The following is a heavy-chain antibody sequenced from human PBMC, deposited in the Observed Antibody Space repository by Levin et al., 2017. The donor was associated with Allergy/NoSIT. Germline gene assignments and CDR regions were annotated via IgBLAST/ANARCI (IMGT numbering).Heavy chain of an antibody. Sequence: GGSLRLSCVTSGFTFSKFWMHWVRQVPGKGLVWVSRISGDGNATNYADSVKGRFTVSRDNAKNTLYLHLNSLRPEDTAIYYCASRGFSHWGQGTLVTVS. V-gene: IGHV3-74*01. D-gene: IGHD5-12*01. CDR3: ASRGFSH. CDR1: GFTFSKFW. J-gene: IGHJ4*02. CDR2: ISGDGNAT.